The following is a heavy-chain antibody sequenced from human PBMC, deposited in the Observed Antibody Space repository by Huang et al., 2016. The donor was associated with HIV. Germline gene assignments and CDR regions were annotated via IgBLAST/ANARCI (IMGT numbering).Heavy chain of an antibody. CDR3: TTESESSGWTMDHDAFDI. V-gene: IGHV3-15*01. J-gene: IGHJ3*02. D-gene: IGHD6-19*01. Sequence: EVQLVESGGGLVKPGGSLRLSCAASGFTFSNAWMCWVRPAPGKGLEWVGRIKSKTDWGTTAYAAPVNCRFTSSRDASKNTLYLQMNSLKTEDTAVYYCTTESESSGWTMDHDAFDIWGQGTMVTVSS. CDR2: IKSKTDWGTT. CDR1: GFTFSNAW.